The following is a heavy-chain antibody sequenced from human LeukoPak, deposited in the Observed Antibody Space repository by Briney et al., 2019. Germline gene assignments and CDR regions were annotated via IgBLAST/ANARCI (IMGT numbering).Heavy chain of an antibody. V-gene: IGHV1-24*01. D-gene: IGHD3-3*01. CDR3: ATGITIFGVASDWFDP. CDR2: FDPEDGET. J-gene: IGHJ5*02. CDR1: GYTLTELS. Sequence: VASVRLSCKVSGYTLTELSMHWVRQAPGKGLEWMGGFDPEDGETIYAQKFQGRVTMAEDTSTDTAYMELSSLRSEDTAVYYCATGITIFGVASDWFDPWGQGTLVTVCS.